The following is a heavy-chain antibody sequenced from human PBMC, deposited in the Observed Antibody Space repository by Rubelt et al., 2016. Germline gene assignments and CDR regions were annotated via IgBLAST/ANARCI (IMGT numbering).Heavy chain of an antibody. D-gene: IGHD5-18*01. V-gene: IGHV3-15*07. CDR2: IKSKTDGGAT. Sequence: WVGRIKSKTDGGATDCAAPVKDRFTMSRDDSKNTLYLQMNSLKTEDTAVYYCTTKTAMVSDYDYWGQGTLITVSS. CDR3: TTKTAMVSDYDY. J-gene: IGHJ4*02.